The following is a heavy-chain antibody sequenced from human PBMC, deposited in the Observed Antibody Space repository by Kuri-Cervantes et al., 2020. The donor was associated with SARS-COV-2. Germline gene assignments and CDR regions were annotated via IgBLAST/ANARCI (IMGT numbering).Heavy chain of an antibody. Sequence: GESLKISCAASGFTFSSYEMNWVRQAPGKGLEWLSTIGSTASDTYYADSVKGRFTISRDNAKNSLYLQMNSLRAEDTAVYYCAKSHNYFDYWGQGTLVTVSS. V-gene: IGHV3-48*03. J-gene: IGHJ4*02. CDR3: AKSHNYFDY. CDR2: IGSTASDT. CDR1: GFTFSSYE.